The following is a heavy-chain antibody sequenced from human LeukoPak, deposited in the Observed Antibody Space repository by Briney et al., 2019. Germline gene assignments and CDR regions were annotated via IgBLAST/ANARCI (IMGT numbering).Heavy chain of an antibody. Sequence: SGGSLRLSCVASGFTFSSYGMNWVRQAPGEGLEWVSVIYSGGSTYYTDSVEGRFTISRDNSKNTLYLQMNSLRAEDTAVYYCARDQSYRYNYYYFGMDVWGQGTTVTVSS. D-gene: IGHD3-16*02. CDR2: IYSGGST. J-gene: IGHJ6*02. CDR3: ARDQSYRYNYYYFGMDV. V-gene: IGHV3-66*01. CDR1: GFTFSSYG.